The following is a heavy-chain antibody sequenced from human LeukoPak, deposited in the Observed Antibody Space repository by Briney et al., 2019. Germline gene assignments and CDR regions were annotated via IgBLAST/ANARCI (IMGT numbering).Heavy chain of an antibody. Sequence: GESLKISCKGSGYSFTSYWIGWVRQMPGKGLEWMGIIYPGDSDTRYSPSFQGQVTISADKSISTAYLQWSSLKASDTAMYYCARRVAGTRGYYYYYYMDVWGKGTTVTVSS. J-gene: IGHJ6*03. D-gene: IGHD6-19*01. V-gene: IGHV5-51*01. CDR1: GYSFTSYW. CDR3: ARRVAGTRGYYYYYYMDV. CDR2: IYPGDSDT.